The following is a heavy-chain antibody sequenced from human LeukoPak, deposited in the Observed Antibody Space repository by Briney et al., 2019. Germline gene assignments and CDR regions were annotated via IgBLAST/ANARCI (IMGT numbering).Heavy chain of an antibody. CDR1: GCTFTSYY. V-gene: IGHV1-46*01. J-gene: IGHJ5*02. D-gene: IGHD3-9*01. CDR2: INPSGGST. CDR3: ARMAPHYDILTGYYLNASGRWWFDP. Sequence: ASVKVSCKASGCTFTSYYMHWVRQAPGQGLEWMGIINPSGGSTSYAQKFQGRVTMTRDTSTSTVYMELSSLRSEDTAVYYCARMAPHYDILTGYYLNASGRWWFDPWGQGTLVTVSS.